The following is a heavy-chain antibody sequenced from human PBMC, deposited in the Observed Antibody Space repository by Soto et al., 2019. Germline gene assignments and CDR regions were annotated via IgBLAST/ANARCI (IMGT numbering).Heavy chain of an antibody. J-gene: IGHJ4*02. CDR1: GFTFSSYA. V-gene: IGHV3-23*01. Sequence: EVQLLESGGGLAQPGGSLRLSCAASGFTFSSYAMSWVRQAPGKGLEWVSAISGSGGSTYYADSVKGRFTISRDNSKNTLYLQMNSLRAEDTAVYYCAKDRTTMVRGVIISPFDYWGQGTLVTVSS. CDR3: AKDRTTMVRGVIISPFDY. CDR2: ISGSGGST. D-gene: IGHD3-10*01.